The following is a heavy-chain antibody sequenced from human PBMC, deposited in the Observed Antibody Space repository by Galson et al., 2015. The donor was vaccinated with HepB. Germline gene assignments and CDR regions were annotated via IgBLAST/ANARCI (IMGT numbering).Heavy chain of an antibody. D-gene: IGHD3-22*01. CDR3: TRDPIEYDSSGYYDGDY. CDR1: GFTFGDYA. Sequence: SLRLSCAASGFTFGDYAMSWVRQAPGKGLEWVGFIRSKAYGGTTEYAASVKGRFTISRDDSKSIAYLQMNSLKTEDTAVYYCTRDPIEYDSSGYYDGDYWGQGTLVTVSS. V-gene: IGHV3-49*04. CDR2: IRSKAYGGTT. J-gene: IGHJ4*02.